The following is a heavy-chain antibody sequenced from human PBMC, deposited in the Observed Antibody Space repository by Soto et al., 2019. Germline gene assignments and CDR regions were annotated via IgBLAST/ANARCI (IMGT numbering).Heavy chain of an antibody. V-gene: IGHV3-7*03. Sequence: EVQLVESGGGLVQPGGSLRLSCTASGFTCSSYWMSWVRQAPGKGLEWVANIKQDGSEKYYVDSVKGRFTISRDNAKNSLYLQMNSLRAEDTAVYYCASHGHSYVDFFDYWGQGTLVTVSS. CDR1: GFTCSSYW. J-gene: IGHJ4*02. D-gene: IGHD5-18*01. CDR3: ASHGHSYVDFFDY. CDR2: IKQDGSEK.